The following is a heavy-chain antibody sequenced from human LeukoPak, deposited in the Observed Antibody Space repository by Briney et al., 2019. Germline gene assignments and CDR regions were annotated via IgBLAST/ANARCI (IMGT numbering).Heavy chain of an antibody. J-gene: IGHJ4*02. CDR3: ARGGAREYYDSSGYYIY. V-gene: IGHV4-59*01. Sequence: PSETLSLTCTVSGGSISRYYWSWIRQPPGKGLEWIGYIYYSGSTSYNPSLKSRVTISVDTSKNQFSLKLSSVTAADTAVYYCARGGAREYYDSSGYYIYWGQGTLVTVSS. CDR1: GGSISRYY. CDR2: IYYSGST. D-gene: IGHD3-22*01.